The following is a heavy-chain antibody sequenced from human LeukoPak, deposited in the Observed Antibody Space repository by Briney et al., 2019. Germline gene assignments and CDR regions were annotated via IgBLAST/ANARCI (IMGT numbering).Heavy chain of an antibody. V-gene: IGHV1-2*02. CDR3: ARGVSDFWSGYQQYNLFDP. D-gene: IGHD3-3*01. J-gene: IGHJ5*02. CDR1: GYTFTGYY. CDR2: INPNSGGT. Sequence: ASVKVSCKASGYTFTGYYMHWVRQAPGQGLEWMGWINPNSGGTNYAQKFQGRVTMTRDTSISTAYMELSRLRSDDTAVYYCARGVSDFWSGYQQYNLFDPWGQGTLVTVSS.